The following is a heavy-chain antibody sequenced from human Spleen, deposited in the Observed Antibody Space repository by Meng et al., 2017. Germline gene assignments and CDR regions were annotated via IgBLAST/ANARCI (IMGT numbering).Heavy chain of an antibody. V-gene: IGHV4-34*01. D-gene: IGHD4-11*01. J-gene: IGHJ4*02. CDR2: INHSGST. CDR1: GGSFSDYY. Sequence: QVQLTQWGAGRLKPSEPLSLTCVVSGGSFSDYYWSWIRQPPGKGLEWIGEINHSGSTNYNPSLESRATISVDTSQNNLSLKLSSVTAADSAVYYCARGPTTMAHDFDYWGQGTLVTVPS. CDR3: ARGPTTMAHDFDY.